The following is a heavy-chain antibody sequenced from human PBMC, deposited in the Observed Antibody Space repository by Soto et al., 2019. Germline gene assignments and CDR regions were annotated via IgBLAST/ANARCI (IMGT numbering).Heavy chain of an antibody. D-gene: IGHD2-15*01. CDR2: IKKDGSEK. Sequence: EVQLVESGGGLVQPGGSLRLSCAASGFTFSSYWMSWVRQAPGKGLEWVANIKKDGSEKYYVDSVKGRFTISRDNAKNSLYLQMNSLRAEDTAVYYCARAADCSGGSCYSINYYYYEGMDVW. CDR1: GFTFSSYW. J-gene: IGHJ6*01. CDR3: ARAADCSGGSCYSINYYYYEGMDV. V-gene: IGHV3-7*01.